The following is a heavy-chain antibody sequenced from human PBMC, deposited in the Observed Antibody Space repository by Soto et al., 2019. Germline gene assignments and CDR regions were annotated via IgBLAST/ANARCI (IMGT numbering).Heavy chain of an antibody. D-gene: IGHD3-22*01. V-gene: IGHV4-59*01. CDR2: IYYTGST. CDR1: GGSISDFY. CDR3: AKASQYTDSSGYYSELHFFDY. J-gene: IGHJ4*02. Sequence: SETLSLTCTVSGGSISDFYWSWIRQPPGKGLEWIGYIYYTGSTNYNPSLKSRVSISVDTSKRQSSLKLSSVTAADTAVYYCAKASQYTDSSGYYSELHFFDYWGQGSLVTVSS.